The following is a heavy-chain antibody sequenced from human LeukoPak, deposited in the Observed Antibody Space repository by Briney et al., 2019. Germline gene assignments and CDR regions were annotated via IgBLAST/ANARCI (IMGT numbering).Heavy chain of an antibody. J-gene: IGHJ5*02. CDR1: GDSISSYY. CDR2: IYYSGST. CDR3: ASSIAAAGIMFDP. Sequence: SETLSLTCTVSGDSISSYYWSWIRQPPGKGLEWIGYIYYSGSTNYNPSLKSRVTISVDTSKNQFSLKLSSVTAADTAVYYCASSIAAAGIMFDPWGQGTLVTVSS. V-gene: IGHV4-59*08. D-gene: IGHD6-13*01.